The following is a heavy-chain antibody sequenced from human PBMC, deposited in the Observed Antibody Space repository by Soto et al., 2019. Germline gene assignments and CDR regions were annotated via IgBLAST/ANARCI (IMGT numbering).Heavy chain of an antibody. J-gene: IGHJ6*02. CDR2: IKEDGREE. V-gene: IGHV3-7*01. Sequence: EVQLVESGGGLVPPEGSLRLSCAAAGFIFSNYWMSWVRQAPGKGQEWVANIKEDGREEYYGDSVKGRFTISRDNAKNALYLQINSLRVGDTAVYYCARDVTVPRPFHYYGMDVWGQGTTVTVSS. D-gene: IGHD6-6*01. CDR1: GFIFSNYW. CDR3: ARDVTVPRPFHYYGMDV.